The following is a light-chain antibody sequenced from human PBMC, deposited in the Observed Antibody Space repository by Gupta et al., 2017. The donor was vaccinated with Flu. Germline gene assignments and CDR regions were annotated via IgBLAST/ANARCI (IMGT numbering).Light chain of an antibody. J-gene: IGKJ5*01. CDR1: QGVNNY. Sequence: DIQMTQSPSSLSTSIGDNVTITCRASQGVNNYLAWFQQKPGKAPKSLIYSAAILQRGVPSRFSGSGSGTHFTLTISVLHPEDFATYYCQRYETFPITFGQGTQMEIK. V-gene: IGKV1-16*01. CDR3: QRYETFPIT. CDR2: SAA.